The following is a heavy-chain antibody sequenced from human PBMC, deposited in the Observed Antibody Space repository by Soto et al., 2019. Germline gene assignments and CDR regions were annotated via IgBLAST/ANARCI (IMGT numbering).Heavy chain of an antibody. V-gene: IGHV1-69*02. J-gene: IGHJ6*02. CDR1: GGTFSSYT. D-gene: IGHD3-16*01. CDR3: ARGGAGYYSYYGMAV. Sequence: QVQLVQSGAEVKKPGSSVKVSCKASGGTFSSYTISWVRQAPGQGLEWMGRIIPILGIANYAQKFQGRVTITADKSTSTAYMELSSLRSEDTAAYYCARGGAGYYSYYGMAVCGQGTTVTVSS. CDR2: IIPILGIA.